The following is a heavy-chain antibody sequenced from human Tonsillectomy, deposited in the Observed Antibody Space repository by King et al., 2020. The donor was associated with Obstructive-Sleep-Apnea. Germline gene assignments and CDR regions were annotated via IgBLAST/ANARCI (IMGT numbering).Heavy chain of an antibody. Sequence: LQLQESGSGLVKPSQTLSLTCAVSGGSISSGGYSWSWIRQPPGKGLEWIGYIYHSGSTYYNPSLKSRVTISVDRSKNQFSLKLSSVTAADTVVYYCARDRGGYKFDYWGQGTLVTVSS. V-gene: IGHV4-30-2*01. D-gene: IGHD5-24*01. CDR3: ARDRGGYKFDY. J-gene: IGHJ4*02. CDR2: IYHSGST. CDR1: GGSISSGGYS.